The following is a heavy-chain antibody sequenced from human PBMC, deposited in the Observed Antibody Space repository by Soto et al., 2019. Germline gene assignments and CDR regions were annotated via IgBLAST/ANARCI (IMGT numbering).Heavy chain of an antibody. CDR3: AKIDGEFHPRFVSVYGMDV. D-gene: IGHD3-10*01. J-gene: IGHJ6*02. CDR1: GFTFSSYA. Sequence: GGSLRLSCAASGFTFSSYAISWVRQAPGKGLEWVSAISGSGGSTYYADSVKGRFTISRDNSKNTLYLQMNSLRAEDTAVYYCAKIDGEFHPRFVSVYGMDVWGQGTTVTVSS. CDR2: ISGSGGST. V-gene: IGHV3-23*01.